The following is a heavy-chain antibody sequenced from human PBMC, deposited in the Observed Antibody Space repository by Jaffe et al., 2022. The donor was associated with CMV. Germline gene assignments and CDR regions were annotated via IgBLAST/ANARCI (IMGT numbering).Heavy chain of an antibody. V-gene: IGHV3-33*01. CDR2: IWYDGSNK. CDR3: ARDLYYYDSSGYYPPFDY. J-gene: IGHJ4*02. D-gene: IGHD3-22*01. CDR1: GFTFSSYG. Sequence: QVQLVESGGGVVQPGRSLRLSCAASGFTFSSYGMHWVRQAPGKGLEWVAVIWYDGSNKYYADSVKGRFTISRDNSKNTLYLQMNSLRAEDTAVYYCARDLYYYDSSGYYPPFDYWGQGTLVTVSS.